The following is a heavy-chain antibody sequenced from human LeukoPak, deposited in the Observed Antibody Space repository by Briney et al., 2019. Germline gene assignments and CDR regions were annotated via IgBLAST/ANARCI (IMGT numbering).Heavy chain of an antibody. J-gene: IGHJ4*02. V-gene: IGHV5-51*01. Sequence: GESLKISCKGSGYSFTSYWIGWVRQMPGKGLEWMGIIYPGDSDTRYSPSFQGQVTISADKSISTAYLQWSSLKASDTAMYYCARHLGATVNTLYYFDYWGQGTLVTVPS. CDR2: IYPGDSDT. D-gene: IGHD4-17*01. CDR3: ARHLGATVNTLYYFDY. CDR1: GYSFTSYW.